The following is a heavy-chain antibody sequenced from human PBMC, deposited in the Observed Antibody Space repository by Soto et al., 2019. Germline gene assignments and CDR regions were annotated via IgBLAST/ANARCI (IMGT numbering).Heavy chain of an antibody. V-gene: IGHV1-69*18. J-gene: IGHJ6*02. Sequence: QVQLVQSGDEVKKPGSSVTVSCKASGGTFSSYAISWVRQAPGQGLEWMGRIIPFIGTANYAQKFQGRVTMTADESTSTTYTQPTSLGSEDTAVYYCVRVVMSTGPASYYYGMDVGRQGTTVAVSS. CDR3: VRVVMSTGPASYYYGMDV. CDR2: IIPFIGTA. CDR1: GGTFSSYA. D-gene: IGHD4-4*01.